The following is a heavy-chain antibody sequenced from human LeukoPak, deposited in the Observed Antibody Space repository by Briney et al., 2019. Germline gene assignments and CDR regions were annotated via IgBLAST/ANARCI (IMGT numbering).Heavy chain of an antibody. J-gene: IGHJ4*02. D-gene: IGHD3-3*01. CDR2: IYYSGST. V-gene: IGHV4-39*07. CDR1: GDSISSRSYY. Sequence: SETLSLTCTVSGDSISSRSYYWGWIRQPPGTGLEWIGSIYYSGSTYYNPSLKSRVTISVDTSKNQFSLKLSSVTAADTAVYYCARDRYHFWSGYSSAYFDYWGQGTLVTVSS. CDR3: ARDRYHFWSGYSSAYFDY.